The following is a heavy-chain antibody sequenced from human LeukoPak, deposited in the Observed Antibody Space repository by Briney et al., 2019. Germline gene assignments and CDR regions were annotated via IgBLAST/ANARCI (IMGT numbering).Heavy chain of an antibody. CDR2: IKQDGSEK. V-gene: IGHV3-7*01. CDR3: ARASTIDY. CDR1: GFSFTSYW. D-gene: IGHD2-2*01. Sequence: GESLRLSCAASGFSFTSYWMTWVRQAPGKGLEWVANIKQDGSEKYYVDSVKGRFTISRDNAKNSLYLQMNSLRAEDTAVYYCARASTIDYWGQGTLVTVSS. J-gene: IGHJ4*02.